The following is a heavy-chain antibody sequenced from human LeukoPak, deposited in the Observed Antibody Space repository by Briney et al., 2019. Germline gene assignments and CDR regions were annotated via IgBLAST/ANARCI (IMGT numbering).Heavy chain of an antibody. J-gene: IGHJ4*02. D-gene: IGHD3-3*01. Sequence: GGSLRLSCAASGFTFSSYAMGWVRQAPGKGLKWVSSISGNGGRTYYEDSVKGRLTVSRDNSKNTLYLQMNSLRAEDTAVYYCAKGRRRITIFGVVIRGHPFDYWGQGTLVTVSS. CDR2: ISGNGGRT. CDR1: GFTFSSYA. V-gene: IGHV3-23*01. CDR3: AKGRRRITIFGVVIRGHPFDY.